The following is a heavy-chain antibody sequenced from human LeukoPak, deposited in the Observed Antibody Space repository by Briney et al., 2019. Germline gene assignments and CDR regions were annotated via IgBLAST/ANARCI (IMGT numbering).Heavy chain of an antibody. CDR1: GGTLSSYA. CDR2: INPNSGGT. J-gene: IGHJ4*02. CDR3: ARVYRGHIDY. D-gene: IGHD5-12*01. V-gene: IGHV1-2*02. Sequence: ASVKVSCKASGGTLSSYAISWVRQAPGQGLEWMGWINPNSGGTNYAQKFQGRVTMTRDTSISTAYMELSRLRSDDTAVYYCARVYRGHIDYWGQGTLVTVSS.